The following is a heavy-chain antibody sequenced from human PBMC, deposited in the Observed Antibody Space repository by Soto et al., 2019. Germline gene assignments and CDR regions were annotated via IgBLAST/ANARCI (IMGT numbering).Heavy chain of an antibody. V-gene: IGHV4-4*07. J-gene: IGHJ5*02. CDR3: VRDGTKTLRDWFDP. CDR1: GASISGYY. D-gene: IGHD1-1*01. CDR2: IYATGTT. Sequence: SETQSLTCTVSGASISGYYWSWIRKSAGKGLEWIGRIYATGTTDYNPSLKSRVMMSVDTSKKQFSLRLRSVTAADTAVYYCVRDGTKTLRDWFDPWGQGISVTVSS.